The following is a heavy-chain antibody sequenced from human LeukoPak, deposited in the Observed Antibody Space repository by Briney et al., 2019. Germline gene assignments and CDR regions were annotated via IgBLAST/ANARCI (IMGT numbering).Heavy chain of an antibody. CDR2: IYSGGST. CDR3: ARANTLESLGY. Sequence: GGSLRLSCAASGFTVSCNYMSWVRQAPGKGLEWVSVIYSGGSTYYADSVKGRFTISRDNSKSTLYIQMNSLRAEDTAVYYCARANTLESLGYWGQGTLVTVSS. V-gene: IGHV3-66*01. CDR1: GFTVSCNY. D-gene: IGHD1-1*01. J-gene: IGHJ4*02.